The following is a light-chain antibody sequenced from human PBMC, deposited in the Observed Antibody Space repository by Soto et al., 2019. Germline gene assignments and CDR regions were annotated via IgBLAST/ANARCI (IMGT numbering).Light chain of an antibody. V-gene: IGLV2-8*01. Sequence: QSVLTQPPSASGSPGQSVAISCTGTSSDVGAYNYVAWYQQHPGKVPKLMIYEVSKRPSGVPDRFSGSKSGNTASLTVTGLQAEDEADYYCQSYDSSLSGYVFGTGTKAPS. CDR2: EVS. J-gene: IGLJ1*01. CDR1: SSDVGAYNY. CDR3: QSYDSSLSGYV.